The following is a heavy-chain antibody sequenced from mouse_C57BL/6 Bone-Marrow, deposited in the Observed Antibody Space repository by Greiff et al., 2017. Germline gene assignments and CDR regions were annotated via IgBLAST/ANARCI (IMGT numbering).Heavy chain of an antibody. CDR3: ARSKRRIEPFAY. J-gene: IGHJ3*01. Sequence: QLQQPGAELVKPGASVKLSCKASGYTFTSYWMHWVKQRPGQGLEWIGMIHPNSGSTNYNEKFKSKATLTVDKSSSTAYMQLSSLTSEDSAVYYCARSKRRIEPFAYWGQGTLVTVSA. CDR1: GYTFTSYW. CDR2: IHPNSGST. V-gene: IGHV1-64*01.